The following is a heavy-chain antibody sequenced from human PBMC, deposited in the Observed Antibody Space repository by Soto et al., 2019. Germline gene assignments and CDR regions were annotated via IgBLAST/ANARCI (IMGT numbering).Heavy chain of an antibody. CDR2: IYHSGST. CDR3: ARGDHTGYSSSWYPAKFDY. J-gene: IGHJ4*02. D-gene: IGHD6-13*01. Sequence: PSETLSLTCAVSGGSISSGGYSWSWIRQPPGKGLEWIGYIYHSGSTYYNPSLKSRVTISVDRSKNQFSLKLSSVTAADTAVYYCARGDHTGYSSSWYPAKFDYWGQGTLVTVSS. V-gene: IGHV4-30-2*01. CDR1: GGSISSGGYS.